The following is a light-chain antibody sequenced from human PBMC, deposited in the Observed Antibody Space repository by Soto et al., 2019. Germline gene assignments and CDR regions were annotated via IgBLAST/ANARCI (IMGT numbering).Light chain of an antibody. J-gene: IGKJ4*01. V-gene: IGKV3-20*01. Sequence: EIVLTQSPGTLSLSPGERATLSCRASQSVSSSFLAWYQQRPGQAPRLLIYGASSRGTGIPDRFSGSGSGTDFNLTISRLEPEDFAVYYCQQYGSSPLTFGGGTKVEIK. CDR2: GAS. CDR1: QSVSSSF. CDR3: QQYGSSPLT.